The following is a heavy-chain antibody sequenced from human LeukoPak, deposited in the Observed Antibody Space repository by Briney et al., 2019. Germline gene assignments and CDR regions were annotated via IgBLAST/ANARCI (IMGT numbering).Heavy chain of an antibody. Sequence: ASVKVSCKASGYTFINYGFTWVRQAPGQGLELMGWISGYNGNTNYLQKFQGRVTMTTGTSTNTVYMELRSLSSDDTAVYYCARVSTNSRVGGYDPQWYFDLWGRGTLVTVSS. V-gene: IGHV1-18*04. CDR2: ISGYNGNT. CDR3: ARVSTNSRVGGYDPQWYFDL. CDR1: GYTFINYG. D-gene: IGHD5-12*01. J-gene: IGHJ2*01.